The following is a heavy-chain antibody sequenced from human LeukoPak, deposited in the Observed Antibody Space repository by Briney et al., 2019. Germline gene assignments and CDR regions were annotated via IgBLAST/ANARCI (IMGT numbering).Heavy chain of an antibody. CDR1: GGSISSGGYS. J-gene: IGHJ4*02. CDR3: ARGRPGIQLWLPEFDY. Sequence: SQTLSLNCAVSGGSISSGGYSWSWIRQPPGKGLEWIGYIYHSGSTYYNPSLKSRVTISVDRSKNQFSLKLSSVTAADTAVYYCARGRPGIQLWLPEFDYWGQGTLVTVSS. D-gene: IGHD5-18*01. V-gene: IGHV4-30-2*01. CDR2: IYHSGST.